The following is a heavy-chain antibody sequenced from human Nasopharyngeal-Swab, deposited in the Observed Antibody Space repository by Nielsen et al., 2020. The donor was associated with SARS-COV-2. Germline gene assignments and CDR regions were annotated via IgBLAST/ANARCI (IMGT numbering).Heavy chain of an antibody. CDR1: GFTFSSYD. CDR3: ARIGGDGDYFDY. J-gene: IGHJ4*02. CDR2: IGTAGDT. D-gene: IGHD3-10*01. Sequence: GGSLRLSCAASGFTFSSYDMHWVRQATGKGLEWVSAIGTAGDTYYPGSVKGRFTISRENVKNSLYLQMNSLRAGDTAVYYCARIGGDGDYFDYWGQGTLVTVSS. V-gene: IGHV3-13*01.